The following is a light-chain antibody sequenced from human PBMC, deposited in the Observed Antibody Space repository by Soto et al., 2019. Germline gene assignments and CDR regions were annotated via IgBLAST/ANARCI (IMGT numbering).Light chain of an antibody. CDR2: EGT. Sequence: QSALTLPASVSGSPEQSITISCTGTSSDVGAYNLVSWYQQHPGKAPRLIIYEGTKRPSGISHRFSGSKSDNTASLTISGLRAEDEAHYHCCSYAGSRTFVFGGGTKVTVL. V-gene: IGLV2-23*01. CDR3: CSYAGSRTFV. CDR1: SSDVGAYNL. J-gene: IGLJ3*02.